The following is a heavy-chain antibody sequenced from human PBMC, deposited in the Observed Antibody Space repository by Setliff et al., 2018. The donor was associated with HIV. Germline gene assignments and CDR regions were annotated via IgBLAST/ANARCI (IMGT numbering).Heavy chain of an antibody. Sequence: SETLSLTCTVSGGSISSNNYYWGWIRQPPGKGLEWIASIYYSGSTYYNPSLKSRITISVDTSKNQFSLRLSSVTAADRAVYYCARAADYHDSSGYWAPPRYFDYWGQGTLVTVSS. D-gene: IGHD3-22*01. J-gene: IGHJ4*02. CDR1: GGSISSNNYY. CDR2: IYYSGST. CDR3: ARAADYHDSSGYWAPPRYFDY. V-gene: IGHV4-39*01.